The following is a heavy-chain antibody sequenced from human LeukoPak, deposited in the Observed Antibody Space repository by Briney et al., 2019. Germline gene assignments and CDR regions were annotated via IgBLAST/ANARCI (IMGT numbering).Heavy chain of an antibody. CDR1: RFTFSDYY. V-gene: IGHV3-11*06. J-gene: IGHJ4*02. Sequence: GGSLRLSCAASRFTFSDYYMSWLRQAPGKGLEWVSSISSSSSYIYYADSVKGRFTISRDNAKNSLYLQMNSLRAEDTAVYYCARFGMDAAIDYWGQGTLVTVSS. CDR2: ISSSSSYI. D-gene: IGHD2-15*01. CDR3: ARFGMDAAIDY.